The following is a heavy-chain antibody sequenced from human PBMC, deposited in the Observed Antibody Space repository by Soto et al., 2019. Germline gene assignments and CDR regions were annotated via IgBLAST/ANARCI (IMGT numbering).Heavy chain of an antibody. Sequence: QVQLQESGPGLVKPSETLSLTCTVSGDSVISATYYWSWIRQPPGKGLEWIGSIYYDGGTTYHSSLKSQVTISTDTSRSQLSLQLTSATPADTAVYYCARVLPGIAAAYDAFDVWGQGTMVTVSS. J-gene: IGHJ3*01. CDR2: IYYDGGT. V-gene: IGHV4-61*01. CDR3: ARVLPGIAAAYDAFDV. D-gene: IGHD6-13*01. CDR1: GDSVISATYY.